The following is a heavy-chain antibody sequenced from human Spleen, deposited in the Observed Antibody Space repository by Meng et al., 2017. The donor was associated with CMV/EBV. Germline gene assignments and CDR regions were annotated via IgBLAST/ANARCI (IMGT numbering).Heavy chain of an antibody. J-gene: IGHJ4*02. CDR1: GGSFSGYY. D-gene: IGHD3-10*01. Sequence: LQEWGVGLLNASETLSLACAVYGGSFSGYYWSWIRQPPGKGLEWIGEINHSGSTNYNPSLKSRVTISVDTSKNQFSLKLSSVTAADTAVYYCARTAGYYGSGSYWGYWGQGTLVTVSS. CDR3: ARTAGYYGSGSYWGY. V-gene: IGHV4-34*01. CDR2: INHSGST.